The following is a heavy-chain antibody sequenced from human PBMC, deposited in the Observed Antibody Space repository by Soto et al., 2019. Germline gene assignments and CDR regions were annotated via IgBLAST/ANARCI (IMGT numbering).Heavy chain of an antibody. V-gene: IGHV3-74*03. Sequence: GGSLRLSCAASGFSFISHWMHWVRQAPGKGLVWVSGIKGDGSTTVYADSVKGRFTISRDNAKNTLFLQMDSLRAEDTAVYHCTRVSYAMDVWGQGTTVTVSS. D-gene: IGHD2-2*01. CDR2: IKGDGSTT. J-gene: IGHJ6*02. CDR1: GFSFISHW. CDR3: TRVSYAMDV.